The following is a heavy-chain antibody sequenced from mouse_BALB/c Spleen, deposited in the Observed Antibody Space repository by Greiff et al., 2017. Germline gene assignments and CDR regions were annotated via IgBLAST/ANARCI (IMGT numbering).Heavy chain of an antibody. D-gene: IGHD1-2*01. CDR1: GYTFTSYW. Sequence: QVQLQQSGAELAKPGASVKMSCKASGYTFTSYWMHWVKQRPGQGLEWIGYINPSTGYTEYNQKFKDKATLTADKSSSTAYMQLSSLTSEDSAVYYCAPFTTASWFAYWGQGTLVTVSA. CDR3: APFTTASWFAY. J-gene: IGHJ3*01. CDR2: INPSTGYT. V-gene: IGHV1-7*01.